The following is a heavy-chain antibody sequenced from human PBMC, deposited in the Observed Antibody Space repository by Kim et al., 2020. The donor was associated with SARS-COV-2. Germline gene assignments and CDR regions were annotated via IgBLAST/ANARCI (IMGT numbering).Heavy chain of an antibody. V-gene: IGHV4-39*01. CDR1: GGSISSSSYY. D-gene: IGHD1-26*01. J-gene: IGHJ4*02. Sequence: SETLSLTCTVSGGSISSSSYYWGWIRQPPGKGLEWIGSIYYSGSTYYNPSLKSRVTISVDTSKNQFSLKLSSVTAADTAVYYCARKGVVGATGGDDYWGQGTLVTVSS. CDR3: ARKGVVGATGGDDY. CDR2: IYYSGST.